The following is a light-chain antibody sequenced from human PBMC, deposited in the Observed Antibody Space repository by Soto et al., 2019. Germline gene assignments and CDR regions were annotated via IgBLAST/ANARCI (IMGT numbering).Light chain of an antibody. CDR2: GAS. CDR3: QQLNSYPQT. V-gene: IGKV3-20*01. CDR1: QSVSNNY. J-gene: IGKJ1*01. Sequence: EIVLTQSPGTLSLSPGERATLSCRASQSVSNNYLAWYQQKPGQAPRLLIYGASNRATGIPDRFSGSGSGTEFTLTISSLQSEDFAVYYCQQLNSYPQTFGQGTKVDIK.